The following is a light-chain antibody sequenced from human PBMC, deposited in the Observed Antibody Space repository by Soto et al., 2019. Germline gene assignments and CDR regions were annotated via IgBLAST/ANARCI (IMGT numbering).Light chain of an antibody. CDR1: SSDVGGYDF. Sequence: ALTRPAYVTGAPGQSSTITRTGTSSDVGGYDFVSWYQQHPGKAPKVMIYDVSNRPSGVSNRFSGSKSGNTASLTISGLQAKDEADYYCCSYTSSDTYVFGTGTKVTVL. V-gene: IGLV2-14*01. J-gene: IGLJ1*01. CDR2: DVS. CDR3: CSYTSSDTYV.